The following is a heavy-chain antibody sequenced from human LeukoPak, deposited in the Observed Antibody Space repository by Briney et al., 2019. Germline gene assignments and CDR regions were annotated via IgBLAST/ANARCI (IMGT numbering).Heavy chain of an antibody. CDR2: ISSGSTYM. Sequence: PGGSLRLSCEASAFTLSSYNMNWVRQAPGKGLEWISSISSGSTYMNYADSVKGRFTISRDNSKNTLYLQMNSLKADDTAIYYCAKGTIVGRTSGDYWGQGTLVTVSS. CDR3: AKGTIVGRTSGDY. J-gene: IGHJ4*02. V-gene: IGHV3-21*01. D-gene: IGHD1-26*01. CDR1: AFTLSSYN.